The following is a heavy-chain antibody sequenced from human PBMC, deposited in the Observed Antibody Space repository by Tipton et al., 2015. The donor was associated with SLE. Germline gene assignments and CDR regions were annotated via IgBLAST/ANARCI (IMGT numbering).Heavy chain of an antibody. V-gene: IGHV4-61*01. D-gene: IGHD3-10*01. J-gene: IGHJ6*03. CDR1: GGSISSESYY. CDR2: IYYSGST. CDR3: ARAFRETRTYYYYYMDV. Sequence: LRLSCTVSGGSISSESYYWSWIRQPPGKGLEWIGYIYYSGSTNYNPSLKSRVTISVDTSKNQFSLKLSSVTAADTAVYYCARAFRETRTYYYYYMDVWGKGTTVTVSS.